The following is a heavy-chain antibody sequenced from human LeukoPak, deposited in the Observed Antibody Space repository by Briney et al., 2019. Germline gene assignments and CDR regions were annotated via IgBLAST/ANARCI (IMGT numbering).Heavy chain of an antibody. J-gene: IGHJ4*02. CDR3: ARLTGTSDY. Sequence: GGSLRLSCAASGFTFSSYAMSWVRQAPGKGLEWVSAISGSGGSTYYADSVKGRFAISRDNAKNSLYLQMNSLRAEDTAVYYCARLTGTSDYWGQGTLVTVSS. D-gene: IGHD1/OR15-1a*01. CDR2: ISGSGGST. V-gene: IGHV3-23*01. CDR1: GFTFSSYA.